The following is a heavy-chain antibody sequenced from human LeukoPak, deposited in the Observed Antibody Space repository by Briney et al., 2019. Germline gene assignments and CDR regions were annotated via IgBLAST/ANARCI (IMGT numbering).Heavy chain of an antibody. D-gene: IGHD5-18*01. CDR1: GGSISGYY. J-gene: IGHJ1*01. CDR3: ARNFSRNSYAVAEFFHP. V-gene: IGHV4-4*07. CDR2: IYANGGT. Sequence: SETLSLTCTVSGGSISGYYWNWIRQSAGKGLEWIGRIYANGGTNYNPSLRSRVSMSVDTSKNQFSLKLTSVTAADTAIYHCARNFSRNSYAVAEFFHPWGQGTLVSVSS.